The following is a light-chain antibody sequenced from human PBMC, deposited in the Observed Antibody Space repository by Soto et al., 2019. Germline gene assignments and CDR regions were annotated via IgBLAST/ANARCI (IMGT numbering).Light chain of an antibody. Sequence: ETVMTQSPATLSVYLCERATLSCRASQSVNRNLAWYQQKPGQAPNLLIYGASISATGVPARFSGSGSGTDFTLTISSMQPEDFAVYFCQQYKNWPPVTFGGGTKVEIK. V-gene: IGKV3-15*01. J-gene: IGKJ4*01. CDR3: QQYKNWPPVT. CDR1: QSVNRN. CDR2: GAS.